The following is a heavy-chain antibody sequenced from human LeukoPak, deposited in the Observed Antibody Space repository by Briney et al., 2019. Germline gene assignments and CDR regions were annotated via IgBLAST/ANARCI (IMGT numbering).Heavy chain of an antibody. Sequence: GGSLRLSCAASGFTFDDYAMHWVRQAPGKGLEWVSLISGDGGSTYYADSVKGRFTISRDNSKNSLYLQMNSLRTEDTALYYWAKDLRGFDYWFDPWGQGTLVTVSS. CDR1: GFTFDDYA. D-gene: IGHD2-21*01. J-gene: IGHJ5*02. CDR3: AKDLRGFDYWFDP. CDR2: ISGDGGST. V-gene: IGHV3-43*02.